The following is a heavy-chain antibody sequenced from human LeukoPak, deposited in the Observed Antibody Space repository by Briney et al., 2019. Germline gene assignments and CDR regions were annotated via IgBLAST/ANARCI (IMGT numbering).Heavy chain of an antibody. CDR2: ISTYNGNT. V-gene: IGHV1-18*01. D-gene: IGHD5-18*01. CDR3: ARAVDGGYNYGPYFDY. CDR1: GYTFISYG. J-gene: IGHJ4*02. Sequence: ASVKVSCRASGYTFISYGITWVRQAPGQGLEWMGWISTYNGNTNYAQNTQGRVTMTTDTSTSTAYLELGSLRSDDTAVYYCARAVDGGYNYGPYFDYWGQGTLVTVSS.